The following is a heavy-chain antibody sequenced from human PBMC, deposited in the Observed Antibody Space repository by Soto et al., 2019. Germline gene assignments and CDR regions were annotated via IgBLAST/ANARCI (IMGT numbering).Heavy chain of an antibody. D-gene: IGHD3-22*01. V-gene: IGHV3-9*01. CDR1: GFTFDDYA. J-gene: IGHJ4*02. CDR3: AKANPRRDTTGFYFWFDY. CDR2: ISWNSGNI. Sequence: EVQLVESGGGLVQPGRSLRLSCVASGFTFDDYAMHWVRQAPGKGLEWVSGISWNSGNIGYADSVKGRFTISRDNAKNFLYLQVNSLRAEDTAFYYCAKANPRRDTTGFYFWFDYWGQGTLVTVSS.